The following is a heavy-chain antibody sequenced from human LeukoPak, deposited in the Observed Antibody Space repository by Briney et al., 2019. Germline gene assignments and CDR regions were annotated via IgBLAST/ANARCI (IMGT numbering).Heavy chain of an antibody. CDR2: IYYSGST. Sequence: SETLSLTCTVSGGSISSSSYYWGWIRQPPGKGLEWIGSIYYSGSTYYNPSLKSRVTISVDTSKNQFSLKLSSVTAADTAVYYCASHGGGGFDYWGQGTLVTVPS. J-gene: IGHJ4*02. CDR1: GGSISSSSYY. CDR3: ASHGGGGFDY. D-gene: IGHD2-15*01. V-gene: IGHV4-39*01.